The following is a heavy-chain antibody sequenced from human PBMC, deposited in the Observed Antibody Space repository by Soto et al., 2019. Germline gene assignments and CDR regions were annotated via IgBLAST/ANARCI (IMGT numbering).Heavy chain of an antibody. CDR2: INAGNGNT. CDR3: ARDLDFWSGYYPGDY. V-gene: IGHV1-3*01. Sequence: ASVKVSCKASGYTFTSYAMHWVRQAPGQRLEWMGWINAGNGNTKYSQKFQGRVTITRDTSASTAYMVLSSLRSEDTAVYYCARDLDFWSGYYPGDYWRQGTLATVSS. J-gene: IGHJ4*02. D-gene: IGHD3-3*01. CDR1: GYTFTSYA.